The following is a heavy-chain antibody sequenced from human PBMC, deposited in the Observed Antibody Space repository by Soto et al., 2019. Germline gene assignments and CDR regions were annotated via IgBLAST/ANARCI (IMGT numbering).Heavy chain of an antibody. Sequence: PGGSLRLSCAASGFTFSSYWMHWVRQAPGKGLVWVSRINSDGSSTSYADSVKGRFTISRDNAKNTLYLQMNSLRAEDTAVYYCARDPSIFWIGYYGMDVWGKGTTVTVSS. CDR1: GFTFSSYW. CDR2: INSDGSST. V-gene: IGHV3-74*01. D-gene: IGHD3-3*01. CDR3: ARDPSIFWIGYYGMDV. J-gene: IGHJ6*04.